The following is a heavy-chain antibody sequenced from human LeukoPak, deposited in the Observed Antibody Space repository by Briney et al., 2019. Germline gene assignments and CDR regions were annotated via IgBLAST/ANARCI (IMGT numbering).Heavy chain of an antibody. V-gene: IGHV3-21*01. CDR2: ISTTSSYI. J-gene: IGHJ4*02. D-gene: IGHD6-13*01. Sequence: GGSLRLSCEASGFTFNTYSMNWVRQAPGRGLEWVSSISTTSSYIYYADSVKGRFTISRDNVKKSLYLQMSSLRAEDTAVYYCVRGSSWYDYWGQGTLVTVSS. CDR3: VRGSSWYDY. CDR1: GFTFNTYS.